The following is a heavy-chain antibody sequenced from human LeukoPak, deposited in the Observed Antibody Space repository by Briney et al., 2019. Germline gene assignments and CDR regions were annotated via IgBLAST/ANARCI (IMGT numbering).Heavy chain of an antibody. CDR1: GGSISSYY. D-gene: IGHD3-9*01. CDR2: IYYSGST. J-gene: IGHJ6*02. V-gene: IGHV4-59*08. CDR3: ACILTGTDAPYYYGMDV. Sequence: SETLSLTCTVSGGSISSYYWSWIRQPPGKGLGWIGYIYYSGSTNYNPSLKSRVTISVDTSKNQFSLKLSSVTAADTAVYYCACILTGTDAPYYYGMDVWGQGTTVTVSS.